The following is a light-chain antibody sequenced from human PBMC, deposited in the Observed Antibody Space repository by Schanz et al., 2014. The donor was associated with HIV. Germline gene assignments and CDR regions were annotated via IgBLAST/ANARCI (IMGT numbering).Light chain of an antibody. J-gene: IGKJ4*01. CDR1: QSVSSSY. CDR2: GAS. CDR3: QQRSGWPPELT. V-gene: IGKV3D-20*02. Sequence: EVVLTQSPATLSLSPGERATLSCRASQSVSSSYLAWYQQKPGQAPRLVIYGASSGATGTPDRFSGSGSGTDFTLTISRLEPEDFAVYYCQQRSGWPPELTFGGGTKVEIK.